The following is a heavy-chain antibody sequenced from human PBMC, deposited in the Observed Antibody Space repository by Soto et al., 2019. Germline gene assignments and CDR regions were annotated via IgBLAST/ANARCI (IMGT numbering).Heavy chain of an antibody. CDR3: ASGGSWCRY. V-gene: IGHV3-7*01. Sequence: EVQLVESGGGLGQPGGSLRLSCATSGLTFSSYWMSWVRQAPGKGLEWVANIRQDGSEKNYVDSVKGRFTISRDNANNSLYLQMNSLRVEDTAVYYCASGGSWCRYWGQGTLVTVSS. CDR2: IRQDGSEK. CDR1: GLTFSSYW. D-gene: IGHD6-13*01. J-gene: IGHJ4*02.